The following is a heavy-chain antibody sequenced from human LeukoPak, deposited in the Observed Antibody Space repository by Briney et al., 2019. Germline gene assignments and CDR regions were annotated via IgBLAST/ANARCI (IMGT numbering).Heavy chain of an antibody. CDR1: GGSISSYY. D-gene: IGHD6-6*01. CDR2: IYYSGST. V-gene: IGHV4-59*01. Sequence: SETLSLTGTVSGGSISSYYWSWIRQPPGKGLEWIGYIYYSGSTNYNPSLKSRVTISVDTSKNQFSLKLSSVTAADTAVYYCARAVRSSSSAWFDPWGQGTLVTDSS. J-gene: IGHJ5*02. CDR3: ARAVRSSSSAWFDP.